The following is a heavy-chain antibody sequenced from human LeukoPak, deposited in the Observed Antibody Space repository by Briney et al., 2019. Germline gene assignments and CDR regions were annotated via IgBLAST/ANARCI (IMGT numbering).Heavy chain of an antibody. Sequence: GGSLRLSCVASGFPFNKNAVHWVRQGPGKGLEWVAYIAHHGNDKYYADSVKGRFTISRDNSKRTLYLQLNSLRLDDTAVYYCAKDGAWSCTDWGQGALVTVSS. J-gene: IGHJ4*02. CDR1: GFPFNKNA. V-gene: IGHV3-30*02. D-gene: IGHD2-21*02. CDR3: AKDGAWSCTD. CDR2: IAHHGNDK.